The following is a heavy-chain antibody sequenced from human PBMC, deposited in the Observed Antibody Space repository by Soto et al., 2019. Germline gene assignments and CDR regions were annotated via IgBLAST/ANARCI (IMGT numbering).Heavy chain of an antibody. CDR2: ISAYNGNT. CDR3: ASRLFGLGSLDC. CDR1: GYTFTNYG. J-gene: IGHJ4*02. V-gene: IGHV1-18*04. D-gene: IGHD3-3*01. Sequence: ASVKVSCKASGYTFTNYGISWVRQAPGQGLEWMGWISAYNGNTNYAQNLQGRVTMTTDTSTSTAYMELRSLRSEDTAVYYCASRLFGLGSLDCWGPGTLVTVSS.